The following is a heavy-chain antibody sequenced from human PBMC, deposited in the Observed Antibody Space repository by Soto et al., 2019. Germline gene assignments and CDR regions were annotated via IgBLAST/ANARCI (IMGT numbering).Heavy chain of an antibody. V-gene: IGHV3-23*01. CDR2: ISGSGSPT. CDR3: ERDMDGGTYNYYYGMDV. CDR1: GFTFSSYA. J-gene: IGHJ6*02. D-gene: IGHD1-26*01. Sequence: EVQLLESGGGLGQPGGSLRLSCAASGFTFSSYAMTWVRQAPGRGLEWVSAISGSGSPTYYADSVKGRFTISRDNSKNTRYRQMNSLRADAAAVYYGERDMDGGTYNYYYGMDVWGQGTTVTVSS.